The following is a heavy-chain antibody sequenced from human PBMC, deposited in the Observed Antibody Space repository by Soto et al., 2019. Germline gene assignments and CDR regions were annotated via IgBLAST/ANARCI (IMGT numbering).Heavy chain of an antibody. CDR2: INRNGGIK. Sequence: EVQLVESGGGVVRPGGSLRLACAASGFSLDEYGMSWVRQAPGKGLEWVSGINRNGGIKGYGDSVKGRFTMTRDDAKNSLYLQMNSLRVEDTAFYYCARDHRWGYEYGDYGDSWGHGTLVTVSS. D-gene: IGHD4-17*01. CDR3: ARDHRWGYEYGDYGDS. V-gene: IGHV3-20*04. J-gene: IGHJ5*01. CDR1: GFSLDEYG.